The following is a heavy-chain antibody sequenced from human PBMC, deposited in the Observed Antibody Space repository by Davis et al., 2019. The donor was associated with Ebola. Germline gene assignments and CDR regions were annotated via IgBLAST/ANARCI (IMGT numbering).Heavy chain of an antibody. CDR1: GFTFSSHS. CDR2: ISSSSGYI. Sequence: GESLKISCAASGFTFSSHSMNWVRQAPGKGLEWVSSISSSSGYIYYADSVKGRFTISRDNAKNSLYLQMNSLRDEDTAVYYCAGEVLASFDYWGQGTLVTVSS. D-gene: IGHD4/OR15-4a*01. V-gene: IGHV3-21*01. J-gene: IGHJ4*02. CDR3: AGEVLASFDY.